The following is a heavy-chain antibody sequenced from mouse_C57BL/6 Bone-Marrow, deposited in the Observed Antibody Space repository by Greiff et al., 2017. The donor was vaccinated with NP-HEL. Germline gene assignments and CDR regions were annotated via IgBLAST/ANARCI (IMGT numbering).Heavy chain of an antibody. V-gene: IGHV1-15*01. J-gene: IGHJ3*01. D-gene: IGHD2-3*01. CDR3: TSRVYDGYYVAY. CDR2: IDPETGGT. CDR1: GYTFTDYE. Sequence: QVQLKESGAELVRPGASVTLSCKASGYTFTDYEMHWVKQTPVHGLEWIGAIDPETGGTAYNQKFKGKAILTADKSSSTAYMELRSLTSEDSAVYYRTSRVYDGYYVAYWGQGTLVTVSA.